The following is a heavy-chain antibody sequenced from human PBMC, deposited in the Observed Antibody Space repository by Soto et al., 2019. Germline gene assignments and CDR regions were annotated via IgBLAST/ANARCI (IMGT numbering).Heavy chain of an antibody. CDR2: VSGSGGRT. V-gene: IGHV3-23*01. CDR1: GFTFSSYA. J-gene: IGHJ4*02. Sequence: GGSLRLSCAASGFTFSSYAMTWVRQAPGKGLEWVSGVSGSGGRTYYADSVKGRFTISRDNSKNTLFLQMNSLRAEDTAVYYCAKPESSYSWGNGPDYWGQGTLVTVSS. D-gene: IGHD3-22*01. CDR3: AKPESSYSWGNGPDY.